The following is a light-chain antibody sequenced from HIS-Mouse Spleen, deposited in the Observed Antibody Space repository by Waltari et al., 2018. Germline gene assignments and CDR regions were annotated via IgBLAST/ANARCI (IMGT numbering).Light chain of an antibody. CDR2: EGS. J-gene: IGLJ2*01. Sequence: QSALTQHASVSGSPGQSITISCTGTSSHVGSYHLVSWYQQHPGQAPKLMIYEGSRRPSWVSNRFSGSKSGSTAALTVSGVQAEDEADYYCCAYAGSSTVFGGGTKLTVL. CDR1: SSHVGSYHL. V-gene: IGLV2-23*01. CDR3: CAYAGSSTV.